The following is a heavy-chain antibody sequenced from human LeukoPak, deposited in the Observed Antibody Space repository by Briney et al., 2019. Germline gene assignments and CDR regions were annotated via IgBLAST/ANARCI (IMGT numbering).Heavy chain of an antibody. J-gene: IGHJ4*02. Sequence: SETLSLTCAVSSYSISSGYYWGWLRQPPGKGLEWIVSIYHSGVTYYTPSLKSRVTVSVDTSKNQYSLQLRSVTAADTAVYYCARVSVGVTKSFDHWGQGTLVSVSS. CDR2: IYHSGVT. CDR1: SYSISSGYY. V-gene: IGHV4-38-2*01. D-gene: IGHD1-26*01. CDR3: ARVSVGVTKSFDH.